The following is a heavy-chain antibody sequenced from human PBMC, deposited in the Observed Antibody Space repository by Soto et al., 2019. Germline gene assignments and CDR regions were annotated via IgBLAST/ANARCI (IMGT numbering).Heavy chain of an antibody. CDR1: GFTFSNAW. CDR3: PTRGVGYCSGGSCYQAFDI. Sequence: EVQLVESGGGLVKPGGSLRLSCAASGFTFSNAWMSWVRQAPGKGLEWVGRIKSKTDGGTTDYAAPLKGRFTISRDDSKNTLYLQMNSLKTEDTAVYYCPTRGVGYCSGGSCYQAFDIWGQGTMVTVSS. J-gene: IGHJ3*02. CDR2: IKSKTDGGTT. D-gene: IGHD2-15*01. V-gene: IGHV3-15*01.